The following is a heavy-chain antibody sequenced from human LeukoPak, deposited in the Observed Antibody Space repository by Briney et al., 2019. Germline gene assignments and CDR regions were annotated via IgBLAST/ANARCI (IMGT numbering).Heavy chain of an antibody. D-gene: IGHD1-26*01. CDR1: GYSFTSYW. CDR2: IDPSDSYT. CDR3: ASTNSGSRYDTFDI. J-gene: IGHJ3*02. V-gene: IGHV5-10-1*01. Sequence: GESLKISCKGSGYSFTSYWISWVRQMPGKGLEWMGRIDPSDSYTNYSPSFQGHVTISADKSINTAYLQWSSLKASDTAMYYCASTNSGSRYDTFDIWGQGTPVTVSS.